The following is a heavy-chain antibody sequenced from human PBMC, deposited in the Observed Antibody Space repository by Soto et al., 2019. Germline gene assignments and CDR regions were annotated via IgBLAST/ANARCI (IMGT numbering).Heavy chain of an antibody. V-gene: IGHV3-33*01. CDR3: ARGYSSSWYVGYFDY. CDR1: GFTFSSYG. D-gene: IGHD6-13*01. Sequence: QVQLVESGGGVVQPGRSMRLSCAASGFTFSSYGMHWVRQAPGKGLEWVAVIWYDGSNKYYADAVKGRFTISRDNSKNSLYLQMNSRRAEDTAVYYCARGYSSSWYVGYFDYWGQGTLVTVSS. J-gene: IGHJ4*02. CDR2: IWYDGSNK.